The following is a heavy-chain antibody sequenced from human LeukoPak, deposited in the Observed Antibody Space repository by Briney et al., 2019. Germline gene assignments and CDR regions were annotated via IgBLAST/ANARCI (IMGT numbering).Heavy chain of an antibody. CDR1: GFTFSTHW. CDR2: ISGDGSLT. CDR3: ASLLTPYHGSGGGGMDV. V-gene: IGHV3-74*01. D-gene: IGHD3-10*01. J-gene: IGHJ6*01. Sequence: GGFLRLSCAASGFTFSTHWMYWVRQAPGKEFVWVSRISGDGSLTSYADSVRGRFTISRDNAKETLYLQMTSLRVEDTAVYSCASLLTPYHGSGGGGMDVWGQGTTVTVSS.